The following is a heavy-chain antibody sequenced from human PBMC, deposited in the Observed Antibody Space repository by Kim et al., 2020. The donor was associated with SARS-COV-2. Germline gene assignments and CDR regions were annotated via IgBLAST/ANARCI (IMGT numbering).Heavy chain of an antibody. CDR1: GFSLGNYW. CDR3: ARDKAVGSGWSDS. D-gene: IGHD6-19*01. J-gene: IGHJ5*01. V-gene: IGHV3-7*01. Sequence: GGSLRLSCEASGFSLGNYWMSWVRQAPGKGSQWVANIKYDGSEQNYLDSVRGRFTVSRDIAKNSMYLQMNSLRAEDTAVYYCARDKAVGSGWSDSWGQGTLVTVSS. CDR2: IKYDGSEQ.